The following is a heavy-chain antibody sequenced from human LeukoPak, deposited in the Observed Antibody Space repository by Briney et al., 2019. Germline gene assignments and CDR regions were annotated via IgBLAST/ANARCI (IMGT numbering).Heavy chain of an antibody. CDR2: IYYSGST. Sequence: PSETLSLTCTVSGGSTSSYYWSWIRQPPGKGLEWIGYIYYSGSTNYNPSLKSRVTISVDTSKNQFSLKLSSVTAADTAVYYCARVVVGATYYMDVWGKGTTVTVSS. V-gene: IGHV4-59*01. CDR1: GGSTSSYY. D-gene: IGHD1-26*01. J-gene: IGHJ6*03. CDR3: ARVVVGATYYMDV.